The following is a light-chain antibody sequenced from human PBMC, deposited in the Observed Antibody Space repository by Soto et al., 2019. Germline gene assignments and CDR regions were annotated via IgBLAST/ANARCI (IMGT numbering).Light chain of an antibody. Sequence: QSALTQPASVSGSPGQSITISCTGTSSDVGSHNLVSWYQQYPGKAPKLIIFEASKRPSGVSNRFSGSKSGSTASLTISGLQAEDEADYYCCSTAASSTYVFGSWTKLTVL. V-gene: IGLV2-23*01. J-gene: IGLJ1*01. CDR3: CSTAASSTYV. CDR2: EAS. CDR1: SSDVGSHNL.